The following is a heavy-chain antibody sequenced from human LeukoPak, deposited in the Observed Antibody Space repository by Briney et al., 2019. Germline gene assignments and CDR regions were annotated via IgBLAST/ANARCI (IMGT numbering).Heavy chain of an antibody. CDR3: AKTFLVDTAMVNYFDN. Sequence: GGSLRLSCAASGFTFSSYWMSWVRQAPGKGLEWVANIKQDGSEKYYVDSVKGRFTISRDNAKNSLYLQMNSLRAEDTAVYYCAKTFLVDTAMVNYFDNWGQGTLVTVSS. J-gene: IGHJ4*02. V-gene: IGHV3-7*03. D-gene: IGHD5-18*01. CDR2: IKQDGSEK. CDR1: GFTFSSYW.